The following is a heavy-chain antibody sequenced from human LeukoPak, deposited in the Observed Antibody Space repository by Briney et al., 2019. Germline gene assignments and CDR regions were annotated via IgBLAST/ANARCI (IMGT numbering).Heavy chain of an antibody. J-gene: IGHJ4*02. V-gene: IGHV4-39*01. Sequence: PSETPSLTCTVSGGSISSSSYYWGWIRQSPGKGLEWIGSIYYSGSTYYNPSLKSRVTISVDTSKNQFSLKLSSVTAADTAVYYCARHMFPIVGVAYWGQGTLVTVSS. CDR3: ARHMFPIVGVAY. D-gene: IGHD1-26*01. CDR1: GGSISSSSYY. CDR2: IYYSGST.